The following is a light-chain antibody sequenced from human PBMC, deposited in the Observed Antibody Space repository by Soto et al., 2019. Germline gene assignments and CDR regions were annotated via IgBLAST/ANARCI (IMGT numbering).Light chain of an antibody. J-gene: IGKJ4*01. CDR2: AAS. CDR3: QQSKNGSLHT. CDR1: QSVGSA. Sequence: EIVMTQSPATLSVSPGETATLSCRANQSVGSAVAGYQHKPGQAPRLLIVAASIRATGVPGRFSGGGSWTAFTLTNSSLHSEDFVVHCCQQSKNGSLHTFCGGTTLEI. V-gene: IGKV3-15*01.